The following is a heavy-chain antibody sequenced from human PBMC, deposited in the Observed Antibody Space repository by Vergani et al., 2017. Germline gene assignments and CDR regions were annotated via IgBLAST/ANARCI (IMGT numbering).Heavy chain of an antibody. V-gene: IGHV4-59*11. CDR2: IHYSENT. J-gene: IGHJ5*02. CDR1: FYSIRNLS. Sequence: QVQLQESGPGLVKSSEPLSLTCSVSFYSIRNLSCNWIRQPPGKVLAWIGSIHYSENTNYNPSLKTRVTISVDTSKNQLSLTLTSVTAADTAVYYCASDTHSGQRADRGGQGILVTVTS. D-gene: IGHD6-19*01. CDR3: ASDTHSGQRADR.